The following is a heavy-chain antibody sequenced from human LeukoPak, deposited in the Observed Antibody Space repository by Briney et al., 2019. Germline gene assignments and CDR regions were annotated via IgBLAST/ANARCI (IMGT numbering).Heavy chain of an antibody. CDR1: GFSFSHNY. CDR3: ARGGRTDSGSYPYGMDV. J-gene: IGHJ6*02. D-gene: IGHD3-10*01. CDR2: IYGGATT. Sequence: GGSLRLSCAASGFSFSHNYLSWVRQAPGKGLEWVSVIYGGATTDYADSVKGRFTISTDSSKNTLYLQMNSLRDEDTSVYYCARGGRTDSGSYPYGMDVWGQGATVTVSS. V-gene: IGHV3-66*01.